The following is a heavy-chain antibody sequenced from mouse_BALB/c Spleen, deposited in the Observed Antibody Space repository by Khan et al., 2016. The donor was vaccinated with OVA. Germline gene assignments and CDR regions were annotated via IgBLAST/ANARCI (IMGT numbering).Heavy chain of an antibody. J-gene: IGHJ3*01. CDR2: INPSNDYT. CDR3: VREGAYYRSDGWFAY. D-gene: IGHD2-14*01. CDR1: GYTFTAYT. V-gene: IGHV1-4*01. Sequence: QIQLVQSGAELARPGASVKMSCKASGYTFTAYTIHWVKQRPGQGLEWIGYINPSNDYTNYNQKFTDKATLTADKSSSTAYMQLSSLTSEDSAVSEWVREGAYYRSDGWFAYWGQGTLVTVSA.